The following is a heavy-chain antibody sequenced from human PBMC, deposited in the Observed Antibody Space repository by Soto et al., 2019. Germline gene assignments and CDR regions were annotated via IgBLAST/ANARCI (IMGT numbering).Heavy chain of an antibody. Sequence: QVQLQQWGAGLLKPSETLSLTCAVYGGSFSGYYWSWIRQPPGKGREWIGEINHSGSTNYNPSLKSRVTISVDTSKNQFSLKLSSVTAAETAVYYCARSGRYYYGSGRTVRFDPWGQGTLVTVAS. V-gene: IGHV4-34*01. J-gene: IGHJ5*02. CDR1: GGSFSGYY. CDR3: ARSGRYYYGSGRTVRFDP. D-gene: IGHD3-10*01. CDR2: INHSGST.